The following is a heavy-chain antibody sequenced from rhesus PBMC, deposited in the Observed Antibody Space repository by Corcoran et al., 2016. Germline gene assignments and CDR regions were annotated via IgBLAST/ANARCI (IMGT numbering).Heavy chain of an antibody. D-gene: IGHD2-15*01. V-gene: IGHV3-184*01. CDR3: TKDQYSFDY. Sequence: EVQLVESGGGLVQPGGSLRLSCAAYGFTFSDYYMYWVRQAPGKGLEWVGFIRSKAYGGTAEYAASGKGRFTISRDDSKSIAYLQMSSRKTEDTAVYYCTKDQYSFDYWGQGVLVTVSS. CDR2: IRSKAYGGTA. CDR1: GFTFSDYY. J-gene: IGHJ4*01.